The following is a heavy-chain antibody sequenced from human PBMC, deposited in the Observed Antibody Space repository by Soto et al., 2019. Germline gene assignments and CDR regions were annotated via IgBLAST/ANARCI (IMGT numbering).Heavy chain of an antibody. CDR2: IWYDGSNK. D-gene: IGHD3-3*01. CDR1: GFTFSSYG. Sequence: SLRLSCAASGFTFSSYGMHWVRQAPGKGLEWVAVIWYDGSNKYYADSVKGRFTISRDNSKNTLYLQMNSLRAEDTAVYYCARGPITIFGVVIRALDYYGMDVWGQGTTVTVSS. CDR3: ARGPITIFGVVIRALDYYGMDV. V-gene: IGHV3-33*01. J-gene: IGHJ6*02.